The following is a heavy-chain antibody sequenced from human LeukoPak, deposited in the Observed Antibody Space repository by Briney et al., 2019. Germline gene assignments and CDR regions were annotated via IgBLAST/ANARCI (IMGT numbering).Heavy chain of an antibody. CDR1: GFTVSSNY. V-gene: IGHV3-66*01. D-gene: IGHD3-10*01. CDR3: ARVRLLWFGDLMEPFDY. Sequence: PGGSLRLSCAASGFTVSSNYMSWVRQAPGKGLEWVSVIYSGGSTYYADSVKGRFTISRDNSKNTLYLQMNSLRVEDTAVYYCARVRLLWFGDLMEPFDYWGQGTLVTVSS. CDR2: IYSGGST. J-gene: IGHJ4*02.